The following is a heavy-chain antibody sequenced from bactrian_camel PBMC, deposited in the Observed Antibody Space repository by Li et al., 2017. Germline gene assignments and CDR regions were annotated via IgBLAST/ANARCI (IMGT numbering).Heavy chain of an antibody. CDR2: IDSGGTT. V-gene: IGHV3S53*01. Sequence: VQLVESGGGSAQAGGSLRLSCAARTGTFRSACMGWIRQVSGKEREGVASIDSGGTTSYADSVKGRFTISQDNAKNTVYLQMTDLKPEDTAIYRCAAWGGSVCRLDDATKWGYRGQGTQVTVS. J-gene: IGHJ6*01. CDR1: TGTFRSAC. D-gene: IGHD2*01. CDR3: AAWGGSVCRLDDATKWGY.